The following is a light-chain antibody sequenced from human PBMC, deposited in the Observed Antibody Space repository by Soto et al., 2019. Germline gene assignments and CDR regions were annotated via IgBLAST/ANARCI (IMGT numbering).Light chain of an antibody. Sequence: QSVLTQPASVSGSPGQSITISCTGTSSDLAIYNYVSWYQQQPGKAPKLMIYQVTNRPSGVSNRFSGSRSGNTASLTISGLQAEDEADYYCSSYTDSSNEVFGTGTKVTVL. CDR3: SSYTDSSNEV. CDR2: QVT. CDR1: SSDLAIYNY. J-gene: IGLJ1*01. V-gene: IGLV2-14*01.